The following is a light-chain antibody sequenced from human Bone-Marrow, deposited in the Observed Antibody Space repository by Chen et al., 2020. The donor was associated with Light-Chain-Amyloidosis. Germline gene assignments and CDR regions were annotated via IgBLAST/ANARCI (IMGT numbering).Light chain of an antibody. V-gene: IGLV1-51*01. J-gene: IGLJ2*01. CDR2: DNN. Sequence: QSVLTQPPSVSAAPGQKATISCSGSSSNIGNDYVSWYQQLPGTAPKLLIYDNNKRPSGIPDRFSGSKSGTSATLGITGRQTGDEAEYYCGTWDSGLSAVVFGGGTKLTVL. CDR3: GTWDSGLSAVV. CDR1: SSNIGNDY.